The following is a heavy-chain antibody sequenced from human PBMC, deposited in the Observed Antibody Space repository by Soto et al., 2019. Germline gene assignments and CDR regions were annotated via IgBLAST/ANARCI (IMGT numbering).Heavy chain of an antibody. CDR1: GGSISSNNL. J-gene: IGHJ5*02. D-gene: IGHD4-17*01. CDR3: ARGSTTVVTPNWFDP. CDR2: IYHSGSG. Sequence: SETLSLTCAVSGGSISSNNLWSWVRQPPGQGLEWIGEIYHSGSGNYNPSHKSRVIISVDKSKNQFSLKLSSVTAADTAVYYCARGSTTVVTPNWFDPWGQGTLVTVSS. V-gene: IGHV4-4*02.